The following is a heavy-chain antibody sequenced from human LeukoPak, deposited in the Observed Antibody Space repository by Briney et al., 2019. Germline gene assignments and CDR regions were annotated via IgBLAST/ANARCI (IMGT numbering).Heavy chain of an antibody. CDR3: AKDRDSSGLNWFDP. V-gene: IGHV3-30*18. D-gene: IGHD6-19*01. J-gene: IGHJ5*02. CDR2: ISYDGSNK. CDR1: GFTFSSYG. Sequence: PGGSLRLSCAASGFTFSSYGMHWVRQAPGKWLEWVAVISYDGSNKYYADSVKGRFTISRDNSKNTLYLQMNSLRAEDTAVYYCAKDRDSSGLNWFDPWGQGTLVTVSS.